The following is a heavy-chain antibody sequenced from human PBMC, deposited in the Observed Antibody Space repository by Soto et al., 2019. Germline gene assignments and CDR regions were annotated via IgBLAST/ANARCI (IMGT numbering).Heavy chain of an antibody. J-gene: IGHJ4*02. CDR3: AHVYGGYDNLDY. CDR2: IYWDDDK. D-gene: IGHD5-12*01. V-gene: IGHV2-5*02. Sequence: QITLKESGPTLVKPTQTLTLTCTFSGFSLSTSGVGVGWIRQPPGKALEWLALIYWDDDKRYSPSLKSRLTITKDTSKNQVVLTMTSMDPVDTATYYCAHVYGGYDNLDYWCKGTLVTVSS. CDR1: GFSLSTSGVG.